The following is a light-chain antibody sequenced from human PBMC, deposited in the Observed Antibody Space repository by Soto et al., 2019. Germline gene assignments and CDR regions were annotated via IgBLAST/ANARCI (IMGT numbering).Light chain of an antibody. CDR2: DAS. Sequence: EIVLTQSPGNLSLSPGERATLSCRASQRVANTFLTWYQQKPGQPPRLLIYDASSRATGIPDRFSGSGSGADFTLTITRLEPEDFAVYYCHHYSGSPPYTFGQGTKLEIK. CDR1: QRVANTF. J-gene: IGKJ2*01. CDR3: HHYSGSPPYT. V-gene: IGKV3-20*01.